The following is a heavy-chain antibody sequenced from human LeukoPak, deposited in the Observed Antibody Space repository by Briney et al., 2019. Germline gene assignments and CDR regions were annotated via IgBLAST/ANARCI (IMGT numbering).Heavy chain of an antibody. D-gene: IGHD1-1*01. CDR3: ARLQLRWGFAFDI. V-gene: IGHV4-39*01. J-gene: IGHJ3*02. CDR2: IYYSGST. Sequence: SETLSLTCTVSGGSISSSSYYWGWIRQPPGKGLEWIGSIYYSGSTYYNPSLKSRVTISVDTSKNQFSLKLSSVTAADTAVYYCARLQLRWGFAFDIWGQGTMVTVSS. CDR1: GGSISSSSYY.